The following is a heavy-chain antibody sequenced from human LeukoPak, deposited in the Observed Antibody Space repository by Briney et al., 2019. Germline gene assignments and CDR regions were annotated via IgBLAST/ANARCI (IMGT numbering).Heavy chain of an antibody. CDR2: IIPIFGTA. CDR3: ARYDSSGYIYYYYGMDV. CDR1: GGTFSSYA. D-gene: IGHD3-22*01. Sequence: ASVKVSCKASGGTFSSYAISWVRQAPGQGLEWMGGIIPIFGTANYAQKFQGRVTITADESTSTAYMELSSLRSEDTAVYYCARYDSSGYIYYYYGMDVWGQGTTVTVSS. J-gene: IGHJ6*02. V-gene: IGHV1-69*13.